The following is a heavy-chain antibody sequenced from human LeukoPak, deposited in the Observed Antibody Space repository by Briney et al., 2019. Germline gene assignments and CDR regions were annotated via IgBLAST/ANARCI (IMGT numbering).Heavy chain of an antibody. J-gene: IGHJ6*02. CDR3: AREYYYTLDV. CDR2: ISYDGSNK. V-gene: IGHV3-30-3*01. CDR1: GFTFSSYA. Sequence: PGRSLRLSCAASGFTFSSYAMHWVRQAPGKGLEWVAVISYDGSNKYYADSVKGRFTISRDNAKNSLYLQMNSLRAEDTAVYYCAREYYYTLDVWGQGTTVTVSS.